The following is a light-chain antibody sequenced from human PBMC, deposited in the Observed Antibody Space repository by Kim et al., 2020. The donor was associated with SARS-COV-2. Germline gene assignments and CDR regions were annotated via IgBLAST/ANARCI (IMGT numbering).Light chain of an antibody. CDR2: ATS. CDR3: QKYNSAPQT. V-gene: IGKV1-27*01. CDR1: QAVSSY. J-gene: IGKJ1*01. Sequence: PAVGDRVTITCRASQAVSSYLAWFQQKPGQVPKLLIYATSTLHSGVPSRFSGSGSGTDFTLTISSLQPEDVATYYCQKYNSAPQTFGQGTKVDIK.